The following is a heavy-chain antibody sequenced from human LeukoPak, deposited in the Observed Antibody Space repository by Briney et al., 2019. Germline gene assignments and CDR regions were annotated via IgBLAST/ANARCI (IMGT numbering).Heavy chain of an antibody. CDR1: GFTFSSYS. CDR3: ARDKDYYGSGSYLF. D-gene: IGHD3-10*01. Sequence: GGSLRLSCAASGFTFSSYSMNLVRQAPGKGLEWVSSISSSSSYIYYADSVKGRFTISRDNAKNSLYLQMNSLRAEDTAVYYCARDKDYYGSGSYLFWGQGTLVTVSS. V-gene: IGHV3-21*01. CDR2: ISSSSSYI. J-gene: IGHJ4*02.